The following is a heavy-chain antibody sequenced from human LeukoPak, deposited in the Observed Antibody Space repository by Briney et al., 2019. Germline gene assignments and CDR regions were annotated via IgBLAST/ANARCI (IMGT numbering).Heavy chain of an antibody. J-gene: IGHJ3*02. CDR1: GGSISSGGYY. D-gene: IGHD7-27*01. CDR2: IYYSGST. V-gene: IGHV4-31*03. Sequence: ASQILSLTCTVSGGSISSGGYYWSWIRQHPGKGLEWIGYIYYSGSTYYNPSLKSRVTMSVDTSKSQFSLRLSSVTAADTAVYYCARELGISAFDIWGQGTLVTVSS. CDR3: ARELGISAFDI.